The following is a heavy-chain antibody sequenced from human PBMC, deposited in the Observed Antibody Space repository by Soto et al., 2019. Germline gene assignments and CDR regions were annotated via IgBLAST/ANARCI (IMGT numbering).Heavy chain of an antibody. Sequence: GGSLRLSCAASGFTFSSYAMSWVSQAPGKGLEWVSAISGTGGSTYYADSVKGRFTISRDNSKNTLYLQMNSLRAEDTAVYYCAKDSSIAAAISDNYFDYWAMEPWSPSPQ. V-gene: IGHV3-23*01. D-gene: IGHD6-13*01. J-gene: IGHJ4*01. CDR2: ISGTGGST. CDR3: AKDSSIAAAISDNYFDY. CDR1: GFTFSSYA.